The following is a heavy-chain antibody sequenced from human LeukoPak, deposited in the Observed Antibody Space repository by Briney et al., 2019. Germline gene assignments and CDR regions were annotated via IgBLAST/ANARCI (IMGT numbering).Heavy chain of an antibody. D-gene: IGHD3-10*01. CDR2: IYYSGST. V-gene: IGHV4-39*07. CDR3: ASLSWFGEKAFDI. CDR1: GGSITYSHYY. J-gene: IGHJ3*02. Sequence: SETLSLTCSVSGGSITYSHYYWGWVRQPPGKGLEWIGGIYYSGSTYYNPSLKSRVTISVDTSRNEFSLRLSSVTAADTAVYYCASLSWFGEKAFDIWGQGTMVTVSS.